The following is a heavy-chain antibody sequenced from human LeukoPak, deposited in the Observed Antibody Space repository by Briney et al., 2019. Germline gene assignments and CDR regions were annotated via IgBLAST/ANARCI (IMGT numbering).Heavy chain of an antibody. CDR3: ASVRKSSTSWSGDYYYYYMDV. D-gene: IGHD2-2*01. V-gene: IGHV4-4*07. CDR1: GGSISSYY. CDR2: IYTSGST. J-gene: IGHJ6*03. Sequence: SETLSLTCTVSGGSISSYYWSWIRQPAGKGLEWIGRIYTSGSTNYNPSLKSRVTMSVDTSKNQFSLKLSSVTAADTAVYYCASVRKSSTSWSGDYYYYYMDVWGKGTTVTVSS.